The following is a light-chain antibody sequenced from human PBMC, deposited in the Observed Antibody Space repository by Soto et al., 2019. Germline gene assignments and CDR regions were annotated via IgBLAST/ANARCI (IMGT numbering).Light chain of an antibody. V-gene: IGLV3-21*02. Sequence: SYVLTQPPSVSVAPGQTARISCGGYDIGDKSVHWYRQRPGQAPVLLVYDDTDRPSGIPERFSGSNSGNTATLTISRVEAGDEADYYCQVWDSSSDHWVFGGATQLTVL. CDR1: DIGDKS. J-gene: IGLJ3*02. CDR3: QVWDSSSDHWV. CDR2: DDT.